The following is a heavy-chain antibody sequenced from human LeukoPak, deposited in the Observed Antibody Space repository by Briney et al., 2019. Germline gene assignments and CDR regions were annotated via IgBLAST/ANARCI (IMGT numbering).Heavy chain of an antibody. CDR2: IQPDDSDT. V-gene: IGHV5-51*01. CDR3: ARPLFSSNYRAFDL. CDR1: GFISTTYW. J-gene: IGHJ3*01. D-gene: IGHD4-11*01. Sequence: GESLTISCKVSGFISTTYWIAWVRQMPGKGLEWMGVIQPDDSDTTYSPSLQGQVSISADKSINTAYLQWSSLEASDTAMYYCARPLFSSNYRAFDLWGQGTLVTVSS.